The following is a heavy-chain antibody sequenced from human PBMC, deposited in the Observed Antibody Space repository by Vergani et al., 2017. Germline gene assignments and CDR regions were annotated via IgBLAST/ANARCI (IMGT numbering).Heavy chain of an antibody. CDR2: IYYSGST. Sequence: QVQLQESGPGLVKPSETLSLTRTVSGGSISSYYWSWIRQPPGKGLEWIGYIYYSGSTNYNPSLKSRVTISVDTSKNQFSLKLSSVTAADTAVYYCARDRIVGATTMYYYYYGMDVWGQGTTVTVSS. CDR1: GGSISSYY. V-gene: IGHV4-59*01. CDR3: ARDRIVGATTMYYYYYGMDV. D-gene: IGHD1-26*01. J-gene: IGHJ6*02.